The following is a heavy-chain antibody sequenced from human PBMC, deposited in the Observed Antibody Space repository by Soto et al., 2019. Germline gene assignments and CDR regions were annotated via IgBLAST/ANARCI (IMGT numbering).Heavy chain of an antibody. Sequence: QVQLVESGGGVVQPGRSLRLSCAASGFTFSSYGMHWVRQAPGKGLEWVAVIWYDGSNKYYADSVKGRFTISRDNSKNTLYLQMNSLRAEDTAVYYCAREGYSSSWYKAFDIWGQGTMVTVSS. J-gene: IGHJ3*02. V-gene: IGHV3-33*01. CDR3: AREGYSSSWYKAFDI. CDR2: IWYDGSNK. CDR1: GFTFSSYG. D-gene: IGHD6-13*01.